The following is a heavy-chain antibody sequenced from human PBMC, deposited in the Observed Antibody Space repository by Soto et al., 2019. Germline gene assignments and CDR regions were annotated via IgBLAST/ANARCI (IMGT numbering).Heavy chain of an antibody. CDR3: AREHSSSWYGTDYYYGMDV. V-gene: IGHV1-2*04. J-gene: IGHJ6*02. D-gene: IGHD6-13*01. CDR2: INPNSGGT. Sequence: ASVKVSCKVSGYTFTGYYMHWVRQAPGQGLEWMGWINPNSGGTNYAQKFQGWVTMTRDTSISTAYMELSRLRSDETAVYYSAREHSSSWYGTDYYYGMDVSGQGTTVTVSS. CDR1: GYTFTGYY.